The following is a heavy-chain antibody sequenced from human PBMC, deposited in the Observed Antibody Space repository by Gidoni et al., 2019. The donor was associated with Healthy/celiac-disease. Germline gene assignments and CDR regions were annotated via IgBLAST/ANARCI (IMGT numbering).Heavy chain of an antibody. D-gene: IGHD4-4*01. Sequence: QVQLQEWGPGLVKPSETLSPTCTVSGGSISSYYWSWIRQPAGKGLEWIGRIYTSGSTNYNPSLKSRVTMSVDTSKNQFSLKLSSVTAADTAVYYCARDRTVTRGSYYYGMDVWGQGTTVTVSS. V-gene: IGHV4-4*07. CDR3: ARDRTVTRGSYYYGMDV. J-gene: IGHJ6*02. CDR1: GGSISSYY. CDR2: IYTSGST.